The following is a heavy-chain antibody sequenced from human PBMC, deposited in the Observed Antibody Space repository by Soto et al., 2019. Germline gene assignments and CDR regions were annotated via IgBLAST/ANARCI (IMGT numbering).Heavy chain of an antibody. Sequence: PSETLSLTCTFSGCSISSYYWSWIRQPPGKGLEWIGYMYNTGSTIYNPSLKSRVTISVDTSKNQFSLKLNSVTAADTAVYYCARDLWGYCGADCYPLDVWGQGTTVTVS. CDR2: MYNTGST. V-gene: IGHV4-59*01. CDR3: ARDLWGYCGADCYPLDV. J-gene: IGHJ6*02. CDR1: GCSISSYY. D-gene: IGHD2-21*02.